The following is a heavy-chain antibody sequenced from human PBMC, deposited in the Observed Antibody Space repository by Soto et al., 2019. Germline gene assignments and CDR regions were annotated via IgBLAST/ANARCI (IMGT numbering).Heavy chain of an antibody. Sequence: GASVKVSCKASGCTFTSYYMHWVRQAPGQGLEWMGIINPSGGSTSYAQKFQGRVTMTRDTSTSTVYMELSSLRSEDTAVYYCARDYYDSSGHDAFDIWGQGTMVTVSS. CDR3: ARDYYDSSGHDAFDI. V-gene: IGHV1-46*03. CDR1: GCTFTSYY. J-gene: IGHJ3*02. CDR2: INPSGGST. D-gene: IGHD3-22*01.